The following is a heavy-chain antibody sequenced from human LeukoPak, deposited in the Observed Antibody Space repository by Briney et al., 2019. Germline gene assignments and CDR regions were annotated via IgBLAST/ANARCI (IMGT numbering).Heavy chain of an antibody. CDR3: ARGYYDFWSGYYKGQASWFDP. CDR2: INHSGST. V-gene: IGHV4-34*01. J-gene: IGHJ5*02. CDR1: GGSFSVYY. Sequence: SETLSLTCAVYGGSFSVYYWSWIRQPPGKGLEWIGEINHSGSTNYNPSLKSRVTISVDTSKDQFSLKLSSVTAADTAVYYCARGYYDFWSGYYKGQASWFDPWGQGTLVTVSS. D-gene: IGHD3-3*01.